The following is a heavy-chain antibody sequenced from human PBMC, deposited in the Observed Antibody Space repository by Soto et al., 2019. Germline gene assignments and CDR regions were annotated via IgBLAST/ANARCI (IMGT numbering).Heavy chain of an antibody. V-gene: IGHV1-18*01. J-gene: IGHJ6*02. CDR3: ARGGHYYDSSGYTRLNYYGMDV. Sequence: ASVKVSCKASGYTFTSYGISWVRLAPGQGLEWMGWISVYSGNTNYAQKFQGRVTMTTDTSTSTAYMELRSLRSDDTAVYYCARGGHYYDSSGYTRLNYYGMDVWGQGTTVTV. D-gene: IGHD3-22*01. CDR2: ISVYSGNT. CDR1: GYTFTSYG.